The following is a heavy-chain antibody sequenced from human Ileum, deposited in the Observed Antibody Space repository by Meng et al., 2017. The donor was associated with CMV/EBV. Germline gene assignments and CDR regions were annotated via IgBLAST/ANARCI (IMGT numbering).Heavy chain of an antibody. CDR3: TRNQGASWYSDY. CDR1: GFTFQDYA. D-gene: IGHD1-1*01. V-gene: IGHV3-49*04. CDR2: IRSKAYGATT. Sequence: GGSLRLSCTASGFTFQDYAMSWVRQAPGKGLEWISFIRSKAYGATTEYAASVKGRSTISRDDSKSIASLEMNSLKTEDTAVYYCTRNQGASWYSDYWGQGMLVTVSS. J-gene: IGHJ4*02.